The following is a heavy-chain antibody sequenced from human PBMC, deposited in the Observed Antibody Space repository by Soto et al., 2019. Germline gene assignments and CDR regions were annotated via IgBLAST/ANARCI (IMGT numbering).Heavy chain of an antibody. CDR2: IYYSGST. Sequence: ASETLSLTCTVSGGSIGSSSYYWGWIRQPPGKGLEWIGSIYYSGSTYYNPSLKSRVTISADTSKNQFSLKLSSVTAADTAVYYCARHPTAIGNNWFDPWGQGTLVTLSS. CDR1: GGSIGSSSYY. CDR3: ARHPTAIGNNWFDP. J-gene: IGHJ5*02. D-gene: IGHD2-21*02. V-gene: IGHV4-39*01.